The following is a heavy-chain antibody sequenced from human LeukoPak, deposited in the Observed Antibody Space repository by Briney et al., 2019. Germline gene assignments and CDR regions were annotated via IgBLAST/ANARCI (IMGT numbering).Heavy chain of an antibody. CDR1: GDTFTRYY. Sequence: ASLKGSCEASGDTFTRYYMHWVRQAPGHGLEWMGIINPSGGSTNYAQKFQGRVTMTRDTSTSTVYMELSSLRSEDTAVYYCARAKAWDEVGATPYDAFDIWGQGTMVTVSS. V-gene: IGHV1-46*01. J-gene: IGHJ3*02. CDR2: INPSGGST. CDR3: ARAKAWDEVGATPYDAFDI. D-gene: IGHD1-26*01.